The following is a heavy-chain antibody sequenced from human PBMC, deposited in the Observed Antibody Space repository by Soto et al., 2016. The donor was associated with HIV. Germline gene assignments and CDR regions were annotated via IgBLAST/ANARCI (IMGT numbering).Heavy chain of an antibody. Sequence: EVQLVESGGDLVQPGGSLRLSCKVSGFRINNSYMAWVRQAPGKGLDWVSVMYSSGSTYYADSVKDRFILSRDNSKSTLFLQMRSLRVDDTAVYYCGRGLYDSNDHSVDAFDIKGQGTMVTVSS. V-gene: IGHV3-66*01. D-gene: IGHD3-22*01. CDR1: GFRINNSY. CDR2: MYSSGST. J-gene: IGHJ3*02. CDR3: GRGLYDSNDHSVDAFDI.